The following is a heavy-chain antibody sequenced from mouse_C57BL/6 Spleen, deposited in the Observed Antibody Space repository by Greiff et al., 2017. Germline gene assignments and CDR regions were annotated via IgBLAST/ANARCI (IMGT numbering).Heavy chain of an antibody. CDR3: ARRGITTVVATPYAMDY. CDR2: ISSGSSTI. V-gene: IGHV5-17*01. CDR1: GFTFSDYG. D-gene: IGHD1-1*01. J-gene: IGHJ4*01. Sequence: EVQLVESGGGLVKPGGSLKLSCAASGFTFSDYGMHWVRQAPEKGLEWVAYISSGSSTIYYADTVKGRFTISRDNAKNTLFLQMTSLRSEDTAMYYCARRGITTVVATPYAMDYWGQGTSVTVSS.